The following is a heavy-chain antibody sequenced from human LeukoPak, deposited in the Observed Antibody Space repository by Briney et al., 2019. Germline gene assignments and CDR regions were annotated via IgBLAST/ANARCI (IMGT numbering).Heavy chain of an antibody. CDR1: GFTFSNYW. D-gene: IGHD5-12*01. CDR3: VRDGGVSGYDLLDY. CDR2: INQDGSKE. Sequence: GGPLRLSCAASGFTFSNYWMTWVRQAPGKGLEWVAHINQDGSKEHYMDSVKARFTISRDNATNSLSLQMNSLRAEDTAVYYCVRDGGVSGYDLLDYWGQGTLVTVSS. J-gene: IGHJ4*02. V-gene: IGHV3-7*01.